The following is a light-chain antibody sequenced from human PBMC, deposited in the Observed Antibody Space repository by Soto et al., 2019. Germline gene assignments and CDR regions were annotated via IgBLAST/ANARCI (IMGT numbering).Light chain of an antibody. J-gene: IGKJ1*01. CDR3: QQYDGYSRT. CDR2: KAS. CDR1: QSISGW. Sequence: IQLTQSPSFLSASVGDRVTITCRASQSISGWLAWYQQRPGKAPKLMIYKASTLETGVPSRFSGSGSGTEFTLTINNLQPDDFATYYCQQYDGYSRTFGQGTKVDIK. V-gene: IGKV1-5*03.